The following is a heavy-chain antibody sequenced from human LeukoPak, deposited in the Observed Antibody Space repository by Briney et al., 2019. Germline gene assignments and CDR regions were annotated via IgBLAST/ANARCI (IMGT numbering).Heavy chain of an antibody. CDR1: GYTFTSYG. V-gene: IGHV1-18*01. Sequence: ASVKVTCKASGYTFTSYGISWVRQAPGQGLEWMGWISAYNGNTNYAQKLQGRVTMTTDTSTSTAYMELRSLRSDDTAVYYCARGDIVLMVYAMAFDIWGQGTMVTVSS. J-gene: IGHJ3*02. D-gene: IGHD2-8*01. CDR2: ISAYNGNT. CDR3: ARGDIVLMVYAMAFDI.